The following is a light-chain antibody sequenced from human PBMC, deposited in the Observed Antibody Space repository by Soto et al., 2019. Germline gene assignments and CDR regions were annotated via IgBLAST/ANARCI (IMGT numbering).Light chain of an antibody. CDR3: CLYIGATTYV. Sequence: QSVLAQPASASGSPGQSITISCTGTSGDIGDYNYVSWYQQHPGKAPKVMISEGHRRPSGVPDRFSGSTSVNSASLTISGLQADDEADYYCCLYIGATTYVFGTGTKVTVL. J-gene: IGLJ1*01. CDR1: SGDIGDYNY. V-gene: IGLV2-23*01. CDR2: EGH.